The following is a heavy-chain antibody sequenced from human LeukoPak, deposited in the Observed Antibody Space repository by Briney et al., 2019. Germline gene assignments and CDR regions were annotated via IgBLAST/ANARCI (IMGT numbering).Heavy chain of an antibody. J-gene: IGHJ6*02. Sequence: PGGSLRLSCAASGFTFSSYTMNWVRQAPGKGLEWVSSISSSSSYIYYADSVKGRLTISRDNAKNSLYLQMNSLRAEDTAVYYSARDPTPRYCSGGSCYTHYGMTSGAKGPRSPSP. D-gene: IGHD2-15*01. V-gene: IGHV3-21*01. CDR1: GFTFSSYT. CDR2: ISSSSSYI. CDR3: ARDPTPRYCSGGSCYTHYGMTS.